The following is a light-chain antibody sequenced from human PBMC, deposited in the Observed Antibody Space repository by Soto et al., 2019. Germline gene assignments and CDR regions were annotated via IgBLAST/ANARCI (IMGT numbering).Light chain of an antibody. CDR1: QSVSSSY. V-gene: IGKV3-20*01. CDR2: GAS. Sequence: EIVLTQSPGTLSLSPGERATLSCRASQSVSSSYLAWYQQKPGQAPRLLIYGASSRATGIPDRFSGSGSGTDFTLTISRLETEDFAVYYCQQYGRSSMYTFGQGTKLEIK. J-gene: IGKJ2*01. CDR3: QQYGRSSMYT.